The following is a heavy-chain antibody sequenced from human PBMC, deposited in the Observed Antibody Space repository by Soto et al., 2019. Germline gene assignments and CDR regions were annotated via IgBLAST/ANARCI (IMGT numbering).Heavy chain of an antibody. V-gene: IGHV3-7*03. D-gene: IGHD4-17*01. CDR2: INQDGSER. J-gene: IGHJ4*02. Sequence: SLRLSCAGSGLPFRNDWLSWVRQAPGKGLEWVANINQDGSERYYVDSVRGRFTISRDNVENSLYLQLNSLRPEDTAVYYCAVYGYGVSAAAYWGQGTLVTVSS. CDR3: AVYGYGVSAAAY. CDR1: GLPFRNDW.